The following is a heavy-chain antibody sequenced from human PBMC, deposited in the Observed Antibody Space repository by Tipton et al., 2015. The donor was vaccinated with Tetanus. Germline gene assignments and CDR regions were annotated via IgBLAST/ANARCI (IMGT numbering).Heavy chain of an antibody. J-gene: IGHJ4*02. Sequence: TLSLTCTVTGGSISSAGFYWNWIRQHPEKGLEWIGYIYYSGDTSYNPSLRSRVVISLDTSKKQFSLKLSFVTAADTAVYYCVRGRGLGAYSYGFEYWGQGVLVTVSS. CDR1: GGSISSAGFY. CDR2: IYYSGDT. V-gene: IGHV4-31*03. CDR3: VRGRGLGAYSYGFEY. D-gene: IGHD5-18*01.